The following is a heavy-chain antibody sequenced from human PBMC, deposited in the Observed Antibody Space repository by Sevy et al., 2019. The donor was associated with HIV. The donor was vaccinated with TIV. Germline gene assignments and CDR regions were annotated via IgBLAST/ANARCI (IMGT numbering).Heavy chain of an antibody. Sequence: GGSLRLSCAASGFTFSSYAMGWVRQAPGTGLEWVSAISGSGGSTYYADSVKGRFTISRDNSKNTLYLQMNSLRAEDSAVYYCANGRGAWAVAGHFDYWGQRTLVTVSS. D-gene: IGHD6-19*01. CDR2: ISGSGGST. V-gene: IGHV3-23*01. CDR1: GFTFSSYA. CDR3: ANGRGAWAVAGHFDY. J-gene: IGHJ4*02.